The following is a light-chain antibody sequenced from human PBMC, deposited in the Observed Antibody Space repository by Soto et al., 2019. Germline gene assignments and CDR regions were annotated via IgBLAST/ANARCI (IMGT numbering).Light chain of an antibody. CDR3: QHRSNWLSLT. V-gene: IGKV3-11*01. J-gene: IGKJ4*01. CDR2: DAS. CDR1: HSVSSY. Sequence: EIVSTQSPVTLSLSPGERATLSCRASHSVSSYLAWYQQKPGQAPRLLIYDASNRAADIPARFSASGSGTDFTLTISSLEPEDFAVYYCQHRSNWLSLTFGGGTKVEIK.